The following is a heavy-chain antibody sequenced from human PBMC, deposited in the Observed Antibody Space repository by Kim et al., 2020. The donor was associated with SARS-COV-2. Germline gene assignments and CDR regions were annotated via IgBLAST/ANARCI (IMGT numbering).Heavy chain of an antibody. CDR2: DYDSTTT. CDR3: AIRQHDSSGYVDC. V-gene: IGHV4-39*01. D-gene: IGHD3-22*01. J-gene: IGHJ4*02. Sequence: SETLSLTCTVSGDSISSSFNYWGWIRQPPGKGREWIGCDYDSTTTYDTPSLKSRVTVSVDKSQNEFSLNVTSVTAADTAVYFCAIRQHDSSGYVDCWGQGSLVTVSS. CDR1: GDSISSSFNY.